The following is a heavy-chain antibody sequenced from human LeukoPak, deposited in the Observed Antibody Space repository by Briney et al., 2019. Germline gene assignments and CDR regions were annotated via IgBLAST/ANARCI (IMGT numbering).Heavy chain of an antibody. D-gene: IGHD6-19*01. CDR1: GHSISSYY. V-gene: IGHV4-38-2*02. CDR2: IYPSGST. CDR3: AREPQYSSGWYPYYYYYMDV. J-gene: IGHJ6*03. Sequence: SETLSLTCTVSGHSISSYYWGWIRQPPGKGLEWIGNIYPSGSTYYNPSLKSRVTMSLDTSENQFSLKLSFVTAADTAVYYCAREPQYSSGWYPYYYYYMDVWGKGTTVTVSS.